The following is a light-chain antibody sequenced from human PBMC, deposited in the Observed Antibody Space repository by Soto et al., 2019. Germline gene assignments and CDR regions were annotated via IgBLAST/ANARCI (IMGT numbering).Light chain of an antibody. CDR3: QSYDSSNVV. V-gene: IGLV6-57*02. J-gene: IGLJ2*01. Sequence: NFMLTQPHSVSASPGKTVTISCTGSSGSIASNYVQWYQQRPGSAPTTVIYEDNQRPSGVPDRFSGSIDSSSNSASLTISGLKTEDEADYYCQSYDSSNVVFGGETKVTVL. CDR2: EDN. CDR1: SGSIASNY.